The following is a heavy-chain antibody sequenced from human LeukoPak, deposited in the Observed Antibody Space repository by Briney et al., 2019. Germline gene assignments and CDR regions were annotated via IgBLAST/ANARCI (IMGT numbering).Heavy chain of an antibody. J-gene: IGHJ6*02. Sequence: GGSLRLSCAASGFTVSSNYVSWVRQAPGKGLEWVSVIYSGGSTYYADSVKGRFTISRDNSKNTLYLQMNSLRAEDTAVYYCARRVTMGYGMDVWGQGTTVTVSS. D-gene: IGHD3-16*01. CDR1: GFTVSSNY. CDR2: IYSGGST. V-gene: IGHV3-66*02. CDR3: ARRVTMGYGMDV.